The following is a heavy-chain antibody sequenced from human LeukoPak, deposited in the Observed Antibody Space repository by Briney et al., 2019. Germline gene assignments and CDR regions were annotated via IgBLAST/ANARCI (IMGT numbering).Heavy chain of an antibody. Sequence: SVKVSCKASGGTFSSYAISWVRQAPGQGLEWMGGIIPIFGTANYAQKFQGRVAITADESTSTAYMELSSLRSEDTAVYYCARGRQLLPPGVCWFDPWGQGTLVTVSS. CDR3: ARGRQLLPPGVCWFDP. D-gene: IGHD2-2*01. V-gene: IGHV1-69*13. J-gene: IGHJ5*02. CDR2: IIPIFGTA. CDR1: GGTFSSYA.